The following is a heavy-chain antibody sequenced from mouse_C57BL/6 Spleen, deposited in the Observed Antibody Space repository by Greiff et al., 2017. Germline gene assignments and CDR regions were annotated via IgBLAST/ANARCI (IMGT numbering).Heavy chain of an antibody. CDR1: GYTFTSYW. V-gene: IGHV1-50*01. J-gene: IGHJ3*01. CDR3: ARGGDGNYVFAY. Sequence: QVQLQQPGAELVKPGASVTLSCKASGYTFTSYWMQWVKQRPGQGLKWIGEIDPSDSYTNYNQKFKGKATLTVDTSSSTAYMQLSSLTSEDSAVYYCARGGDGNYVFAYWGQGTLVTVSA. CDR2: IDPSDSYT. D-gene: IGHD2-1*01.